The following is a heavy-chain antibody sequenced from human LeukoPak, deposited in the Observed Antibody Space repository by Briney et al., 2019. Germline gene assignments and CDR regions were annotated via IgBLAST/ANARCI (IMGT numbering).Heavy chain of an antibody. CDR3: ARQSGTYRGSAFDI. CDR1: GFTFSNYW. CDR2: INSDGSST. J-gene: IGHJ3*02. Sequence: GGSLRLSCAASGFTFSNYWMHWVRQAPGKGLVWVSRINSDGSSTSYADSVKGRFTISRDNAKNTLYLQMNSLRAEDTAVYYCARQSGTYRGSAFDIWGQGTMVTVSS. D-gene: IGHD3-16*01. V-gene: IGHV3-74*01.